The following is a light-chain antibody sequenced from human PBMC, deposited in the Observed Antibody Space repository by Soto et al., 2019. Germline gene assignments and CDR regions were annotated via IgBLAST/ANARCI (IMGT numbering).Light chain of an antibody. CDR3: RQYNSYSWT. CDR2: DAS. V-gene: IGKV1-5*01. Sequence: DIQITQSPSTLSATAGDRVTITCRASQSIRSWLAWYAQTPGKAPKLLIYDASRLESGVQSRFICSGAGTECTRTISSLQPDDFATDYCRQYNSYSWTFGQGTKVDIK. CDR1: QSIRSW. J-gene: IGKJ1*01.